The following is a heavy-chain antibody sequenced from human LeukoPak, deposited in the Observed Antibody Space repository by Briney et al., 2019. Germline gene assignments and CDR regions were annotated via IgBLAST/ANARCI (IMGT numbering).Heavy chain of an antibody. Sequence: GGSLRLSCAASGFTFSSYGMHWVRQAPGKGLEWVAFIRYDGSNKYYADSVKGRFTISRDNSKNTLYLRMNSLRAEDTAVYYCAKDPPSSGPPSDWGQGTLVTVSS. J-gene: IGHJ4*02. V-gene: IGHV3-30*02. CDR1: GFTFSSYG. D-gene: IGHD6-19*01. CDR3: AKDPPSSGPPSD. CDR2: IRYDGSNK.